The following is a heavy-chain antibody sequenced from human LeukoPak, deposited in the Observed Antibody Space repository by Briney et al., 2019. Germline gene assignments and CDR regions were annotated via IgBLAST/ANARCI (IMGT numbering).Heavy chain of an antibody. D-gene: IGHD5-18*01. Sequence: SETLSLTCTVSGGSISSGSYYWSWIRQPAGRGLEWIGRIYTSGSTNYNPSLKSRVTISLDTSKNQFSLKLISVTAADTAAYSCARHLGYTYGGIDYWGQGTLVTVSS. J-gene: IGHJ4*02. CDR2: IYTSGST. CDR1: GGSISSGSYY. V-gene: IGHV4-61*02. CDR3: ARHLGYTYGGIDY.